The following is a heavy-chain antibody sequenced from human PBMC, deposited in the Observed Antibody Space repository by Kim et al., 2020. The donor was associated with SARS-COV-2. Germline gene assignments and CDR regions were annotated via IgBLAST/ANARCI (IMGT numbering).Heavy chain of an antibody. Sequence: GGSLRLSCAASGFTFSSYDMHWVRQATGKGLEWVSAIGTAGDTYYPGSVKGRFTISRENAKNSLYLQMNSLRAGDTAVYYCARDHCSGGSCHSKYFDLWGRGTLVTVSS. CDR1: GFTFSSYD. CDR2: IGTAGDT. CDR3: ARDHCSGGSCHSKYFDL. V-gene: IGHV3-13*04. D-gene: IGHD2-15*01. J-gene: IGHJ2*01.